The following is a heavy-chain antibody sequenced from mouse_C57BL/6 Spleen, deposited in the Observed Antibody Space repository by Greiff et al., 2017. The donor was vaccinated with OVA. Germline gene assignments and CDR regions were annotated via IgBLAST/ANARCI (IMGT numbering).Heavy chain of an antibody. CDR3: ARRGGSSLRYWYFDV. D-gene: IGHD1-1*01. Sequence: VKLMESGPGLVAPSQSLSITCTVSGFSLTSYAISWVRQPPGKGLEWLGVIWTGGGTNYNSALKSRLSISKDNSKSQVFLKMNSLQTDDTARYYCARRGGSSLRYWYFDVWGTGTTVTVSS. J-gene: IGHJ1*03. CDR2: IWTGGGT. V-gene: IGHV2-9-1*01. CDR1: GFSLTSYA.